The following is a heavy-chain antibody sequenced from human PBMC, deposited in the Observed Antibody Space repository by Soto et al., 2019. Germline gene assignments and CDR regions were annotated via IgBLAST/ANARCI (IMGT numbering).Heavy chain of an antibody. CDR3: ASSFQLPYNWFDP. CDR1: GYTFTSYA. D-gene: IGHD2-2*01. CDR2: INPNSGGT. Sequence: ASVKVSCKASGYTFTSYAMHWVRQAPGQGLEWMGWINPNSGGTNYAQKFQGRVTMTRDTSISTAYMELSRLRSDDTAVYYCASSFQLPYNWFDPWGQGTLVTVS. J-gene: IGHJ5*02. V-gene: IGHV1-2*02.